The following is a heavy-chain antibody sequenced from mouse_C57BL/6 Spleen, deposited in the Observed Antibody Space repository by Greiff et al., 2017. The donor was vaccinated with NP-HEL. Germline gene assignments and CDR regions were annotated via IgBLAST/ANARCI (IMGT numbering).Heavy chain of an antibody. CDR2: IYPRSGNT. CDR1: GYTFTSYG. D-gene: IGHD2-5*01. CDR3: ARYSNYVDYYAMDY. V-gene: IGHV1-81*01. J-gene: IGHJ4*01. Sequence: VQLQQSGAELARPGASVKLSCKASGYTFTSYGISWVKQRTGQGLEWIGEIYPRSGNTYYNEKFKGKATLTADISSSTAYMELRSLTSEDSAVYFCARYSNYVDYYAMDYWGQGTSVTVSS.